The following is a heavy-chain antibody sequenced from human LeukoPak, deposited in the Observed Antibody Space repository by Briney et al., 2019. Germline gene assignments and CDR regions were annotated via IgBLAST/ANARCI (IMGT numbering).Heavy chain of an antibody. Sequence: SETLSLTCTVSGGSLSSYYWSWIRQPPGQGLEWIGYIYYSGGTNYNPSLKSRVTMSVDTSKNQFSLKLSSVTAADTAVYYCARDRRNPRGSYFDYWGQGTLVTVSS. D-gene: IGHD1-14*01. CDR3: ARDRRNPRGSYFDY. J-gene: IGHJ4*02. CDR2: IYYSGGT. CDR1: GGSLSSYY. V-gene: IGHV4-59*12.